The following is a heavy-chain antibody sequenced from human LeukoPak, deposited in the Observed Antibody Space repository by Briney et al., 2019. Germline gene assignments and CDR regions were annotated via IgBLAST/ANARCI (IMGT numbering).Heavy chain of an antibody. D-gene: IGHD3-3*01. CDR2: IIPIFGTA. Sequence: SVKVSCKASGGTFSSYAISWVRQAPGQGLEWMGVIIPIFGTANYAQTFQGRVTITADESTSTAYMELSSLRSEDTAVYYCARTYYDFWSGHGFDYWGQGTLVTVSS. J-gene: IGHJ4*02. CDR3: ARTYYDFWSGHGFDY. V-gene: IGHV1-69*13. CDR1: GGTFSSYA.